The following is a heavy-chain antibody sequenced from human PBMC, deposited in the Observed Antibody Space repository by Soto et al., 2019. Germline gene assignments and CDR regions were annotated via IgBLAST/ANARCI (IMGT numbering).Heavy chain of an antibody. CDR2: IRSKAYGGTT. D-gene: IGHD6-19*01. V-gene: IGHV3-49*04. Sequence: GGSLRLSCTASGFTFGDYAMSWVRQAPGKGLEWVGFIRSKAYGGTTEYAASVKGRFTISRDDSKSIAYLQMNSLKTEDTAVYYCTRDSDSSGWYAFDYWGQGT. CDR1: GFTFGDYA. J-gene: IGHJ4*02. CDR3: TRDSDSSGWYAFDY.